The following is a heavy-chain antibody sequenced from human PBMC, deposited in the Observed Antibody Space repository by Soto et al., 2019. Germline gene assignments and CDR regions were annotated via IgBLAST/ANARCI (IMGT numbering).Heavy chain of an antibody. J-gene: IGHJ3*01. D-gene: IGHD3-10*01. V-gene: IGHV6-1*01. CDR2: TYYRSKWFH. CDR3: ARGNALDV. Sequence: SQTLSVTCAISGDSVSSDITSWNWIRQSPSRGLEWLGRTYYRSKWFHDYAASVKSRITINPDTSKNQFSLELNSMTPEDTAVYYCARGNALDVWGQGTGVTVSS. CDR1: GDSVSSDITS.